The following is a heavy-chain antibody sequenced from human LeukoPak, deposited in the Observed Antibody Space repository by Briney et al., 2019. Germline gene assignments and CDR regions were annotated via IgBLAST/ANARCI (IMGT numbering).Heavy chain of an antibody. D-gene: IGHD6-13*01. J-gene: IGHJ4*02. V-gene: IGHV4-30-4*01. CDR3: ARAILWQQLADY. CDR2: IYYSGST. Sequence: PSETLSLTCTVSGGSISSGDYYWSWIRQPPGKGLEWIGYIYYSGSTYYNPSLKSRVTISVDTSKNQFSLKLSSVTAADTAVYYCARAILWQQLADYWGQGTLVTVSS. CDR1: GGSISSGDYY.